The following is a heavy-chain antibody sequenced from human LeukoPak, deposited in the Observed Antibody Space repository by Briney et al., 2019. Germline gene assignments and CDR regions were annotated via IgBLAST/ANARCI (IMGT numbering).Heavy chain of an antibody. D-gene: IGHD2-21*01. Sequence: ASETLSLTCTVSGGYISSSSPYWGWIRQSPGKGLEWIGSLHYGGKTYYNPSLKSRVTISVDTSRNQFSLRVSSVTAADTAVYFCASPKIAMSEYFQHWGQGALVTVSS. CDR3: ASPKIAMSEYFQH. CDR1: GGYISSSSPY. J-gene: IGHJ1*01. CDR2: LHYGGKT. V-gene: IGHV4-39*07.